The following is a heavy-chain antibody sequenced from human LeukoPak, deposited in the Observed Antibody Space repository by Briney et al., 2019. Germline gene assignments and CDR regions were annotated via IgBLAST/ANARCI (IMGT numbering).Heavy chain of an antibody. D-gene: IGHD6-19*01. CDR1: GGSISSGGYY. Sequence: SETLSLTCTVSGGSISSGGYYWSWIRQHPGKGLEWIGYIYYSGSTYDNPSLKSRVTISVDTSKNQFSLKLSSVTAADTAVYYCARASSGWYEDYFDYWGQGTLVTVSS. CDR3: ARASSGWYEDYFDY. CDR2: IYYSGST. V-gene: IGHV4-31*03. J-gene: IGHJ4*02.